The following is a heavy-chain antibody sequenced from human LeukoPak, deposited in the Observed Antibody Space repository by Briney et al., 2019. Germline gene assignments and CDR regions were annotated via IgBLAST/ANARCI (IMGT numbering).Heavy chain of an antibody. CDR1: GGSFSGYY. Sequence: SETLSLTCAVYGGSFSGYYWSWIRQPPGKGLEWIGEINHSGSTNYNPSLKSRVTISVDTSKNQFSLKLSSVTAADTAVYYCARGPKLLWFGDPKYGMDVWGQGTTVTVSS. V-gene: IGHV4-34*01. D-gene: IGHD3-10*01. CDR3: ARGPKLLWFGDPKYGMDV. CDR2: INHSGST. J-gene: IGHJ6*02.